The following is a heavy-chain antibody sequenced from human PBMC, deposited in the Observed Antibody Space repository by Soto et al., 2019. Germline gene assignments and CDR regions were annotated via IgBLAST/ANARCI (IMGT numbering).Heavy chain of an antibody. CDR2: IYYSGST. D-gene: IGHD3-22*01. CDR3: ARPDISGYSLDAFDI. J-gene: IGHJ3*02. CDR1: GNPISNSNYF. Sequence: SPTLSLTCTVSGNPISNSNYFWGWVCQPPGKGLEWIGSIYYSGSTYYNPSLKSRVTISVDTSMNQFSLKLRSVTAADTAVYYCARPDISGYSLDAFDIWGQGTMVT. V-gene: IGHV4-39*01.